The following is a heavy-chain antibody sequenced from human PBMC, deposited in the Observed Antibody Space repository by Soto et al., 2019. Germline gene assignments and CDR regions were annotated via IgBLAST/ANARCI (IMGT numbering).Heavy chain of an antibody. CDR3: ARDGYFDH. Sequence: QVQLVQSGAEVKKPGDSVRVSCKASGYTFTSYGIGWVRQAPGQGLEWMGRISANNGNTKYAQKVQGRVTMTTDASTSTAYMELRSLRSDDAAVYYCARDGYFDHWGQGTLVTVSS. CDR1: GYTFTSYG. J-gene: IGHJ4*02. CDR2: ISANNGNT. V-gene: IGHV1-18*01.